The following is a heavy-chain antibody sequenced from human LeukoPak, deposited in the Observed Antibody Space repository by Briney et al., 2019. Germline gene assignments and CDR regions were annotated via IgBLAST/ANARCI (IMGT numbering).Heavy chain of an antibody. CDR3: ARDRPGPFDY. V-gene: IGHV4-31*03. Sequence: SETLSLTCTVSGGSITSGDYYWSWIRQHPGKGLEWIGSLSYSGSTFYNPSLRSRVTISIDTSKNQFSLKLSSVTAADTAVYYCARDRPGPFDYWGQGTLVTVSS. CDR1: GGSITSGDYY. CDR2: LSYSGST. J-gene: IGHJ4*02.